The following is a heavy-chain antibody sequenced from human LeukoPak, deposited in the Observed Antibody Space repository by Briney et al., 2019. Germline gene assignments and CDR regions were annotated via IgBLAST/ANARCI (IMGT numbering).Heavy chain of an antibody. V-gene: IGHV3-15*01. D-gene: IGHD3-3*01. Sequence: PGGSLRLSCAASGFTFSNAWMSWVGQGPGKGLEWVGRTKSKTDGGTTDYAAPVKGRLTISRDDSKNTLYLQMNSLKTEDTAVYYCTTATGDYDFWSGLDYWGQGTLVTVSS. J-gene: IGHJ4*02. CDR1: GFTFSNAW. CDR2: TKSKTDGGTT. CDR3: TTATGDYDFWSGLDY.